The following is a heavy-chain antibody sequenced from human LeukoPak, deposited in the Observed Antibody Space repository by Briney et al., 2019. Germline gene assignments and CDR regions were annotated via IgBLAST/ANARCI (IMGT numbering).Heavy chain of an antibody. CDR2: ISYDGSNK. V-gene: IGHV3-30*04. D-gene: IGHD1-1*01. CDR1: GFTFSSYA. CDR3: ARDLVGGKNWNRNWFDP. Sequence: PGGSLRLSCAASGFTFSSYAMHWVRQAPGKGLEWVAVISYDGSNKYYADSVKGRFTISRDNSKNTLYLQMNSLRAEDTAVYYCARDLVGGKNWNRNWFDPWGQGTLVTVSS. J-gene: IGHJ5*02.